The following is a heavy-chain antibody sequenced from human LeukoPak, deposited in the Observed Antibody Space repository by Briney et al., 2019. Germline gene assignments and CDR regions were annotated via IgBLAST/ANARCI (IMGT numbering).Heavy chain of an antibody. CDR2: ISSSSSTI. V-gene: IGHV3-48*04. Sequence: GGSLRLSCAASGFTLRSYTMNWVRQAPGKGLEWVSYISSSSSTIYYADSVKGRFTISRDNAKNSLYLQMNSLRAEDTAVYYCARVSDCSGGSCYSGNFDYWGQGTLVTVSS. CDR3: ARVSDCSGGSCYSGNFDY. CDR1: GFTLRSYT. J-gene: IGHJ4*02. D-gene: IGHD2-15*01.